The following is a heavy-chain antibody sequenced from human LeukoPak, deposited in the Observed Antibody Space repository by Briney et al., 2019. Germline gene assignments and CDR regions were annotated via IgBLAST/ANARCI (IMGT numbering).Heavy chain of an antibody. J-gene: IGHJ4*02. D-gene: IGHD4-17*01. CDR1: GGSISSYY. CDR3: ARAWDYYGSLDY. Sequence: PSETLSLTCTVSGGSISSYYWSWIRQPPGRGLEWIGYIYYSGSTNYNPSLKSRVTISVDTSKNQFSLKLSSVTAADTAVYYCARAWDYYGSLDYWGQGTLVTVSS. V-gene: IGHV4-59*01. CDR2: IYYSGST.